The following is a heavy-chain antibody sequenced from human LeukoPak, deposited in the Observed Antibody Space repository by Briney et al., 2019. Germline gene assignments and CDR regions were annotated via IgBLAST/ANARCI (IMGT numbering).Heavy chain of an antibody. CDR2: ISGSGGST. CDR1: GFTFSSYG. Sequence: PGGSLRLSCAASGFTFSSYGMSWVRQAPGKGLEWVSAISGSGGSTYYADSAKGRFTISRDNAKNSLYLQMNSLRAEDTAVYYCARDRHGGDYDFWSDLSLDIWGQGTMVTVSS. V-gene: IGHV3-23*01. CDR3: ARDRHGGDYDFWSDLSLDI. D-gene: IGHD3-3*01. J-gene: IGHJ3*02.